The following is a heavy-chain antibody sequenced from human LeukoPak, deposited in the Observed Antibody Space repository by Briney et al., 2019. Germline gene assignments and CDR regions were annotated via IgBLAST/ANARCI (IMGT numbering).Heavy chain of an antibody. V-gene: IGHV5-51*01. CDR1: GYMFTSYW. CDR3: ARLGPVTATYFFDY. Sequence: GESLKISCKGSGYMFTSYWIGWVRQMPGKGLEWMGIIYPGDSDTRYRPSFRGQVTISADKAISTAYRQWITLKAADTAMYYCARLGPVTATYFFDYWGQGTLVTVSS. J-gene: IGHJ4*02. D-gene: IGHD2-21*02. CDR2: IYPGDSDT.